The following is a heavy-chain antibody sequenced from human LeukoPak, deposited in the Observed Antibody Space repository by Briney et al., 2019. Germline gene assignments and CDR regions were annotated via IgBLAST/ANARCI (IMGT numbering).Heavy chain of an antibody. CDR1: GFTFSDYY. Sequence: GGSLRLSCAASGFTFSDYYMSWIRQAPGKGLEWVSYISSSGSTIYYADSVKGRFTISRDNAKNSLYLQMNSLRAEDTAVYYCASQRPYYDSSGPYRLENFDYWGQGTLVTVSS. J-gene: IGHJ4*02. CDR2: ISSSGSTI. D-gene: IGHD3-22*01. CDR3: ASQRPYYDSSGPYRLENFDY. V-gene: IGHV3-11*01.